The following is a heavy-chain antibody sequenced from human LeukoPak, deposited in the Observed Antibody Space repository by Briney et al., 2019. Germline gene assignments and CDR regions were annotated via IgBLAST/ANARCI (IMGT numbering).Heavy chain of an antibody. V-gene: IGHV4-34*01. CDR1: GGSFSGYY. J-gene: IGHJ3*02. D-gene: IGHD2-21*02. CDR2: INHSGST. CDR3: ARVVVVTARLRAFDI. Sequence: PSETLSLTCAVYGGSFSGYYWSWIRQPPGKGLEWIGEINHSGSTNYNPFLKSRVTISVDTSKNQFSLKLSSVTAADTAVYYCARVVVVTARLRAFDIWGQGTMVTVSS.